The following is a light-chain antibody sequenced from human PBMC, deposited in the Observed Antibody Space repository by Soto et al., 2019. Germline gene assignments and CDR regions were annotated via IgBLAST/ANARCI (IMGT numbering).Light chain of an antibody. CDR1: SSNIGAGYD. CDR2: GNS. CDR3: QSYDSSLSAL. Sequence: QSVLTQPPSVSGAPGQRVTISCTGSSSNIGAGYDVHWYQQLPGTAPKLLIYGNSNRPSGVPDRFSGSKSGTSASLAITGLQAEDEADYYCQSYDSSLSALFGGGXQLTVL. V-gene: IGLV1-40*01. J-gene: IGLJ3*02.